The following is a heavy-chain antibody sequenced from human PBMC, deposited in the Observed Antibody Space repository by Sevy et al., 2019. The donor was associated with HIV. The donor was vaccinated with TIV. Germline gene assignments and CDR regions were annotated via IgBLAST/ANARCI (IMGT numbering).Heavy chain of an antibody. V-gene: IGHV3-21*01. J-gene: IGHJ3*02. Sequence: GGSLRLSCAASGFTFSTYNMNWVRQAPGKGLEWVSSITFSSNYIYYADSVKGRFTISRDNAKNSLYLQMNSLRAEDTAVYYCARSWEQQHHDAFDIWGQGTMVTVS. CDR3: ARSWEQQHHDAFDI. D-gene: IGHD6-13*01. CDR1: GFTFSTYN. CDR2: ITFSSNYI.